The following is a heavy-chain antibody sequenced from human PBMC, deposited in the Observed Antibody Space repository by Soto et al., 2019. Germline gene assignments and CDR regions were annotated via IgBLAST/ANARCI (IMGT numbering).Heavy chain of an antibody. V-gene: IGHV6-1*01. D-gene: IGHD2-15*01. Sequence: QTPSLTCVGSGDTVSSNSVAWNWVRHSPSRGPEWLGRTYYRSRWYSDYAVSVRSRIDSNADTSKNHVSLQLNSVTPEDTAVYYCARSEEDSDYYYYGMDVWGQGTTVTVSS. CDR3: ARSEEDSDYYYYGMDV. CDR2: TYYRSRWYS. J-gene: IGHJ6*02. CDR1: GDTVSSNSVA.